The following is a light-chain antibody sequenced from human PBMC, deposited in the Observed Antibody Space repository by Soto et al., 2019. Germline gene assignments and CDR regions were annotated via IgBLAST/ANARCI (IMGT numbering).Light chain of an antibody. CDR3: CAYAGSYSWI. V-gene: IGLV2-11*01. J-gene: IGLJ2*01. CDR2: DVT. Sequence: QSALTQPPSVSGSPGQSVTISCTGTSSDVGGYNRVSWYQQSPGTAPKLMIYDVTQRPSGVPDRFSGSKSGNTASLTISGLQAEDEADYYCCAYAGSYSWIFGGGTKLTVL. CDR1: SSDVGGYNR.